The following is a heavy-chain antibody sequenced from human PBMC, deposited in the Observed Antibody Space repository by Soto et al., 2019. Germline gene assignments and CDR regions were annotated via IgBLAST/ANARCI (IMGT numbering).Heavy chain of an antibody. CDR3: VKDTYDTSGYWGYFDY. CDR1: GFKFEDYA. J-gene: IGHJ4*02. CDR2: ISWNSGNI. V-gene: IGHV3-9*01. Sequence: EVQLVESGGGLVQPGRSLRLSCAASGFKFEDYAMFWVRQPPGKGLEWVSGISWNSGNIVYADSVKGRFTISRDNAKNSLDLEMNSLRPEDTSLYYCVKDTYDTSGYWGYFDYWGQGTLVTVSS. D-gene: IGHD3-22*01.